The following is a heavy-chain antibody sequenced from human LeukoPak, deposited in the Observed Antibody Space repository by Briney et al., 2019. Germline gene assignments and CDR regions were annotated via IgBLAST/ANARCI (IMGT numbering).Heavy chain of an antibody. Sequence: PGGSLRLSCAASGFTVSSNYMSWVRQAPGKGLEWVSVIYSGGSTYYADSVKGRFTISRDNSKNTLYLQMNSLRAEDTAVYYCARRAGAYTHPYDYWGQGTLVTVSS. D-gene: IGHD3-16*01. V-gene: IGHV3-53*01. CDR2: IYSGGST. J-gene: IGHJ4*02. CDR1: GFTVSSNY. CDR3: ARRAGAYTHPYDY.